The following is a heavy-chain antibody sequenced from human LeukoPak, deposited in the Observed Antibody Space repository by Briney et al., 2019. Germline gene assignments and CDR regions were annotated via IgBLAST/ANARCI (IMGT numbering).Heavy chain of an antibody. D-gene: IGHD3-22*01. J-gene: IGHJ4*02. CDR3: ARDHYYDSSGWTFDY. CDR2: IFYTGST. V-gene: IGHV4-59*01. CDR1: GGSMSNYY. Sequence: SETLSLTCTVAGGSMSNYYWSWIRQPPGKGLEWIGYIFYTGSTNYNPSLESRVTISVDTSKNQFSLKLSSVTAADTAVYYCARDHYYDSSGWTFDYWGQGTLVTVSS.